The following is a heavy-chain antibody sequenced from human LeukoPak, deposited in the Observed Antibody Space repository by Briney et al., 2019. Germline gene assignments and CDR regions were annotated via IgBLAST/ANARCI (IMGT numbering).Heavy chain of an antibody. Sequence: PGGSLRLSCAASGSTFSSYWMAWVRQAPGKGLEWVANIKEDESAKHQADSVKGRFTISRDNAQNSVYLQMSSLRGEDTAVYYCARDVGGSLDYWGQGTLVTVSS. J-gene: IGHJ4*02. D-gene: IGHD1-26*01. CDR2: IKEDESAK. CDR3: ARDVGGSLDY. CDR1: GSTFSSYW. V-gene: IGHV3-7*01.